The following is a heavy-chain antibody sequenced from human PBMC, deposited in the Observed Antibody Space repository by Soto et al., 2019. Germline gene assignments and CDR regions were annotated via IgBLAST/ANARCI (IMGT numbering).Heavy chain of an antibody. CDR2: ISSTGRTI. J-gene: IGHJ4*02. Sequence: PGGSLRLSCAASGFTFSSYYMSWIRQAPGKGLEWVSYISSTGRTIYYADSVKGRFTVSRDNAQNSLSLKLNSLRVEDTAVYYCARSYSSGWEFDYWGQGTQVTVSS. V-gene: IGHV3-11*01. CDR1: GFTFSSYY. CDR3: ARSYSSGWEFDY. D-gene: IGHD6-19*01.